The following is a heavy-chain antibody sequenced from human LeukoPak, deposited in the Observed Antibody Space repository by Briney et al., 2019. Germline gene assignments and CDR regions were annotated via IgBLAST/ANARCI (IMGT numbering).Heavy chain of an antibody. V-gene: IGHV6-1*01. J-gene: IGHJ3*02. CDR2: TYYRSKWYN. CDR3: ARLPVYYDGSSGSCARAFDI. CDR1: RDIVYSNSAA. Sequence: SQTLSLTCAISRDIVYSNSAACNWIRQSPSRGLEWLGRTYYRSKWYNDYAISVKGRITINPDTSKNQFSLQLNSVTPEDTGVYYCARLPVYYDGSSGSCARAFDIWGQGTMVTVSS. D-gene: IGHD3-22*01.